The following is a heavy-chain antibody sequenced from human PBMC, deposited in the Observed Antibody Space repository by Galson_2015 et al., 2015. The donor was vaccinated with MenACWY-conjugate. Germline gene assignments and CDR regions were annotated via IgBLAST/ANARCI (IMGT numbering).Heavy chain of an antibody. CDR3: AKGANYYDSSGKRYDAFDI. CDR1: GFTFSKCA. CDR2: ISASGGDI. J-gene: IGHJ3*02. D-gene: IGHD3-22*01. Sequence: SLRLSCAASGFTFSKCAMSWVHQAPGKGLEWVSGISASGGDIDYADSVKGRFTISRDNSKNTVYLQMNSLRAEDTAVYHCAKGANYYDSSGKRYDAFDIWGQGTMVTVSS. V-gene: IGHV3-23*01.